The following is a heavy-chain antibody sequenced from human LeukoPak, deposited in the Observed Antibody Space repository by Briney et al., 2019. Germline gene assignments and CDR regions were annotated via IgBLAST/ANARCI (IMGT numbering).Heavy chain of an antibody. CDR2: ISFGSRTI. Sequence: GGSLRLSCAASGFTFSSYEMNWVRQAPGKGLEWVSYISFGSRTIYYADSVKGRFTISRDNAKNSLYLQMKSLRAEDTAVYYCAREYCSSTSCYVFYYYYYYMDVWGKGTTVTVSS. V-gene: IGHV3-48*03. CDR1: GFTFSSYE. J-gene: IGHJ6*03. D-gene: IGHD2-2*01. CDR3: AREYCSSTSCYVFYYYYYYMDV.